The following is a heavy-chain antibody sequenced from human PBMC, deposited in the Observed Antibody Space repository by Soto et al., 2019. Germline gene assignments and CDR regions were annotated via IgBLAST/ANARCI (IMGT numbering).Heavy chain of an antibody. V-gene: IGHV1-18*01. J-gene: IGHJ2*01. CDR2: ISTYNGNT. CDR1: GYTFTSYG. Sequence: GASVKVSCKTSGYTFTSYGISWVQQAPGQGLEWMGWISTYNGNTNYAQKLQGRVTMTTDTSTSTVYMELRSLRSDDTAVYYCAIEAIEMVNGFFALWGRGTLVT. D-gene: IGHD5-18*01. CDR3: AIEAIEMVNGFFAL.